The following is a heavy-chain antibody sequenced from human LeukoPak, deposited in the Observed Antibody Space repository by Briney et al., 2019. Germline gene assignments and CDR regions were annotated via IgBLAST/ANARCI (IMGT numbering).Heavy chain of an antibody. CDR1: GFTFSSYE. CDR3: TKDSVAMVTTSDY. CDR2: ISSSGSTI. D-gene: IGHD5-18*01. J-gene: IGHJ4*02. Sequence: AGGSLRLSCAASGFTFSSYEMNWVRQAPGKGLEWVSYISSSGSTIYYADSVKGRFTISRDNAKNSLYLQMNSLRPEDTALYYCTKDSVAMVTTSDYWGQGTLVTVSS. V-gene: IGHV3-48*03.